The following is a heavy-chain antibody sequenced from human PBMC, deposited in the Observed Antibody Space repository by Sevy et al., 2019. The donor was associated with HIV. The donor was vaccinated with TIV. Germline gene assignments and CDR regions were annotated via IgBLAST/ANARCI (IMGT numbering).Heavy chain of an antibody. V-gene: IGHV4-30-4*02. CDR1: GGSISNSDSY. CDR3: ASKRGYNHGPFDY. CDR2: IHDTGGT. J-gene: IGHJ4*02. Sequence: SETLSLTCTVSGGSISNSDSYGSWIRQAPGKGLEWIGYIHDTGGTYYNPFLKSRVAMSVDTSEKQFSLKLSSMTEADTAVYYCASKRGYNHGPFDYWGQGTLVTVSS. D-gene: IGHD5-18*01.